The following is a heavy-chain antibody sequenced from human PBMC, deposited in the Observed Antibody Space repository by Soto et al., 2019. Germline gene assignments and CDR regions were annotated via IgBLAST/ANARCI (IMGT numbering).Heavy chain of an antibody. Sequence: GGSLRLSCAASGFAFSSYWMTWVRQAPGKGLEWVANIRQDGSEKYYVDSVKGRFTISRDNAKSSLYLQMNSLRAEDTAVYYCVKEYTHGSGSPMGDYWGQGTLVTVSS. CDR3: VKEYTHGSGSPMGDY. V-gene: IGHV3-7*01. CDR1: GFAFSSYW. CDR2: IRQDGSEK. J-gene: IGHJ4*02. D-gene: IGHD3-10*01.